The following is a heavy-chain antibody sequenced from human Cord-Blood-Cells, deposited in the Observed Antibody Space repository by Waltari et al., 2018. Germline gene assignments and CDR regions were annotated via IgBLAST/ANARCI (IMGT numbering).Heavy chain of an antibody. CDR1: GGPLSRYS. Sequence: QVQLQESGPGLVKPSETLSLTCPVSGGPLSRYSRSWIRQPPGKGREWIGYIHYRGSTNYNPSLKSRVTISVDTSKNQFSLKLSSVTAADTAVYYCARHRYDYVWGSYRDAFDIWGQGTMVTVSS. CDR3: ARHRYDYVWGSYRDAFDI. J-gene: IGHJ3*02. D-gene: IGHD3-16*02. V-gene: IGHV4-59*01. CDR2: IHYRGST.